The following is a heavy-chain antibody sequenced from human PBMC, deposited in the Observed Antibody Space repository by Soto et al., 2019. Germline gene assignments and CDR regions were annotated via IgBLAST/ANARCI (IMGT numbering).Heavy chain of an antibody. CDR2: IIPIFGTA. CDR3: ARDPAVEVTTTPYYYYGMDV. V-gene: IGHV1-69*01. D-gene: IGHD4-17*01. CDR1: AATFSSYA. J-gene: IGHJ6*02. Sequence: MASAATFSSYAISSVRQSPGQELELMEGIIPIFGTANYAQKFQGRVTITADESTSTAYMELSSLRSEDTAVYYCARDPAVEVTTTPYYYYGMDVWGQGTTVTVSS.